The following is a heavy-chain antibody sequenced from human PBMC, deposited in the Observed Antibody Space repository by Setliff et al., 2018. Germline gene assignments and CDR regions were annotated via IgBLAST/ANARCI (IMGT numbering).Heavy chain of an antibody. V-gene: IGHV3-7*01. CDR1: GFTFSSYW. CDR2: IKQDGSEK. Sequence: PGGSLRLSCAASGFTFSSYWISWVRQAPGKGLVWVANIKQDGSEKYYVDSVKGRFTISRDNAKNSLYLQMNSLRSEDTAVYYCARDRDYNFWSGYLKGGYFDYWGQGTLVTVSS. J-gene: IGHJ4*02. D-gene: IGHD3-3*01. CDR3: ARDRDYNFWSGYLKGGYFDY.